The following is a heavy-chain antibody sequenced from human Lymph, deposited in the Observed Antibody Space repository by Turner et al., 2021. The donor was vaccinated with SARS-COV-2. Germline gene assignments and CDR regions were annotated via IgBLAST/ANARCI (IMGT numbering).Heavy chain of an antibody. CDR1: GFTFSRYA. CDR3: ARDRDSSGWVDY. J-gene: IGHJ4*02. V-gene: IGHV3-30*04. Sequence: QVHLVESGGGLVQPGRSLRLSCAASGFTFSRYAMHWVRQDTGKGLEWVAVISYDGSDKYYADSVKGRFTFSRDNSKNTLYLQMNSLRAEDTAVYYCARDRDSSGWVDYWGQGTLVTVSS. CDR2: ISYDGSDK. D-gene: IGHD3-22*01.